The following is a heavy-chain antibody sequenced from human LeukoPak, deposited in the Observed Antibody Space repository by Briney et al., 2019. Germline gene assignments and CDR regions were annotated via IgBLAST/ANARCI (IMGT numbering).Heavy chain of an antibody. D-gene: IGHD1-7*01. V-gene: IGHV4-34*01. CDR1: GGSFSNYY. CDR3: ARRWNYGRNYYIDV. CDR2: INENVRI. Sequence: SETLSLTCAVYGGSFSNYYWSWIRQTPGKGMEWIGEINENVRINYNPSLMSRVTVSVDTSKNQFSLRLTSVTATDTAIYYCARRWNYGRNYYIDVWGKGATVSVSS. J-gene: IGHJ6*03.